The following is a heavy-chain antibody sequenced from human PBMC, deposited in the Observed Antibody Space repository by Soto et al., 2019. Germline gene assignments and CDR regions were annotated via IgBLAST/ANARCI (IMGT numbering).Heavy chain of an antibody. CDR2: ISSTTNYI. V-gene: IGHV3-21*06. CDR1: GFTFTRYS. Sequence: GGSLRLSRAASGFTFTRYSMNWVRQAPGKGLEWVSSISSTTNYIYYGDSMKGRFTISRDNAKNSLYLEMNSLRAEDTAVYYCARESEDLTSNFDYWGQGTLVTVSS. CDR3: ARESEDLTSNFDY. J-gene: IGHJ4*02.